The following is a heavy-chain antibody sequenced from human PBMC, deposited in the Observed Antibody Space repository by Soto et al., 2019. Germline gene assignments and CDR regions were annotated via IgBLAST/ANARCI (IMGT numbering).Heavy chain of an antibody. CDR2: IIPIFGTA. CDR3: ARGDTMVRGIIMRSCYYYGMDV. J-gene: IGHJ6*02. Sequence: QVQLVQSGAEVKKPGSSVKVSCKASGGTFSSYAISWVRQAPGQGLEWMGGIIPIFGTANYAQKFQGRVTSTADESTSKAYMELSILRSEQTAVYYCARGDTMVRGIIMRSCYYYGMDVWGQGTTVTVSS. CDR1: GGTFSSYA. V-gene: IGHV1-69*01. D-gene: IGHD3-10*01.